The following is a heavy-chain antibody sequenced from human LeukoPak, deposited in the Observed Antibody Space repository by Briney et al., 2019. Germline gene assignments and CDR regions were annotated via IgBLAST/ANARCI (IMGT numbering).Heavy chain of an antibody. V-gene: IGHV3-21*01. D-gene: IGHD5-18*01. J-gene: IGHJ4*02. CDR3: ARSSYTAMAPGGGDY. CDR2: ISSSSSYI. CDR1: GFTFSSYS. Sequence: GGSLRLSCAASGFTFSSYSMNWVRQAPGKGLEWVSSISSSSSYIYYADSVKGRFTISRDNAKNSLYLQMNSLRAEDTAVYYCARSSYTAMAPGGGDYWGQGTLVTVSS.